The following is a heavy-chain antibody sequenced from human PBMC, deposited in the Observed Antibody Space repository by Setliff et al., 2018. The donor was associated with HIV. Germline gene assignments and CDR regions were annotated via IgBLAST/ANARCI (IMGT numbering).Heavy chain of an antibody. V-gene: IGHV3-48*01. CDR3: ARGSLRGVLALGMDV. CDR1: GFTFSSYT. D-gene: IGHD3-10*01. CDR2: ISSSSSTI. Sequence: PGGSLRLSCAVSGFTFSSYTMNWVRQAPGKGLEWVSYISSSSSTIYYADSVKGRFTISRDNAKNSLYLQMNSLRAEDTAIYYCARGSLRGVLALGMDVWGQGTTVTVSS. J-gene: IGHJ6*02.